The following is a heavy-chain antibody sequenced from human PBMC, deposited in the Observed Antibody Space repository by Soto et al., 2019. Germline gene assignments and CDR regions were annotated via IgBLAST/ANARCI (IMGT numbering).Heavy chain of an antibody. D-gene: IGHD6-19*01. CDR1: GFSFSNHA. V-gene: IGHV3-23*01. J-gene: IGHJ4*02. Sequence: EVQLLESGGGLVQPGGSLRLSCAASGFSFSNHAMSWVRQAPGKGLEWVSAISGSGGSTYYADSVKGRFTISRDNSKNTLYLQMNSLRAEDRAVYYCAKRLQQWIGFDYWGQGTLVTVAS. CDR3: AKRLQQWIGFDY. CDR2: ISGSGGST.